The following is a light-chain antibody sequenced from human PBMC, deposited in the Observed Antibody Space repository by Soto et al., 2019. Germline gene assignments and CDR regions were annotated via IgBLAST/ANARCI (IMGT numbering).Light chain of an antibody. CDR3: QQYDSLPPT. CDR2: DAA. Sequence: DIQLTQSPSSLSASVGDRVTITCQASQDINRYVNWYQQQLGKAPKLLMFDAATLESGVPSRFSGSGSGTEFTLTISSLQPEDFATYFCQQYDSLPPTFGGGTTVDIK. V-gene: IGKV1-33*01. J-gene: IGKJ4*01. CDR1: QDINRY.